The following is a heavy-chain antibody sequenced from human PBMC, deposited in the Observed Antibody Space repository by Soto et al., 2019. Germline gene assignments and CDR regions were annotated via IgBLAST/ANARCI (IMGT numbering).Heavy chain of an antibody. J-gene: IGHJ6*02. CDR3: TRAPENSRAIYYYGMDV. D-gene: IGHD1-7*01. CDR1: GFTFGDYA. V-gene: IGHV3-49*04. CDR2: IRSKAYGGTT. Sequence: PGGSLRLACTASGFTFGDYAMSWVRQAPGKGLEWVGFIRSKAYGGTTEYAASVKGRFTISRDDSKSIAYLQMNSLKTEDTAVYYCTRAPENSRAIYYYGMDVWGQGTTVTVSS.